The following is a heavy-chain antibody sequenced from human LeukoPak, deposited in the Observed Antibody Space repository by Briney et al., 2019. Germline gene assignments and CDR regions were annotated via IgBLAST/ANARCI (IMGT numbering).Heavy chain of an antibody. V-gene: IGHV3-48*03. J-gene: IGHJ4*02. CDR2: ISSSGSTI. CDR3: AHSSSWYSNFDY. CDR1: GSTFSTYE. Sequence: GGSLTLSCAASGSTFSTYEMNWVRQAPGNGLEWVSYISSSGSTIYYADSVKGRFTISRDNAKNSLYLQMNSLRAEDTAVYYCAHSSSWYSNFDYWGQGTLVTVSS. D-gene: IGHD6-13*01.